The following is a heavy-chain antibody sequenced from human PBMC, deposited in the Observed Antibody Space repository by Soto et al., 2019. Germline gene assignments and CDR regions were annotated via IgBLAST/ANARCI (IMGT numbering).Heavy chain of an antibody. D-gene: IGHD3-22*01. CDR3: AKGSTYYYDSSGYYYIDY. Sequence: VGSLRLSCAASGFTFSSYAMSWVRQAPGKGLEWVSAISGSGGSTYYADSVKGRFTISRDNSKNTLYLQMNSLRAEDTAVYYCAKGSTYYYDSSGYYYIDYLGQGTLVTVSS. J-gene: IGHJ4*02. CDR2: ISGSGGST. CDR1: GFTFSSYA. V-gene: IGHV3-23*01.